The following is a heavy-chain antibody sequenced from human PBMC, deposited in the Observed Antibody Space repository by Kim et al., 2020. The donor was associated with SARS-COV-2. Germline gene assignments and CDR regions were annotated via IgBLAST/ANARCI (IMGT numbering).Heavy chain of an antibody. D-gene: IGHD3-10*01. V-gene: IGHV3-13*01. CDR1: GFTFSSYD. CDR2: IGTAGDT. Sequence: GGSLRLSCAASGFTFSSYDMHWVRQATGKGLEWVSAIGTAGDTYYPGSVKGRFTISRENAKNSLYLQMNSLRAGDTAVYYCARGRGRYYYGSGSYYTFDYWGQGTLVTVSS. CDR3: ARGRGRYYYGSGSYYTFDY. J-gene: IGHJ4*02.